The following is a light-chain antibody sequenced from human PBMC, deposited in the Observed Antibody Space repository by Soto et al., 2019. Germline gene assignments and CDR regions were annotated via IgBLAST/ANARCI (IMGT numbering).Light chain of an antibody. CDR1: QSVNSNY. J-gene: IGKJ3*01. CDR2: GAS. Sequence: EIVLTQSPGTLSVSPGERVTLSCRASQSVNSNYLAWYQQRPGQAPRLLIFGASYRATGIPDRFSGSGSGTDFTLTISRLEPEDVAVYYCQHYSSSPPEFTFGPGTKVDSK. V-gene: IGKV3-20*01. CDR3: QHYSSSPPEFT.